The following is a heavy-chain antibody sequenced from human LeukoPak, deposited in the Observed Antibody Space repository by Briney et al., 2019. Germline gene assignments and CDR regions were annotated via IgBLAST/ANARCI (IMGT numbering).Heavy chain of an antibody. D-gene: IGHD2-15*01. CDR2: IYYSGST. Sequence: SETLSLTCTVSGGSISSYYWSWIRQPPGKGLEWIGYIYYSGSTNYNPSLKSRVTISVDTSKNQFSLKLSSVTAADTAVYYCARSQIDCSGGSCYSGPDYFDYWGQGTLVTVSS. CDR1: GGSISSYY. J-gene: IGHJ4*02. CDR3: ARSQIDCSGGSCYSGPDYFDY. V-gene: IGHV4-59*01.